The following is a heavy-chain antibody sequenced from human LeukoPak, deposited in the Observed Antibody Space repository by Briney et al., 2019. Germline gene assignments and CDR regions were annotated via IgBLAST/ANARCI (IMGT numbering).Heavy chain of an antibody. Sequence: GGPLRPPFPAPGFTFSTYYLTWIRQPPGKGLEWASSISSSGSTIYYADSVKGRFTISRDNAKNSLYLQMNSLRAEDTAVYYCAREGRGYYYYGMDVWGQGTTVTVSS. CDR1: GFTFSTYY. J-gene: IGHJ6*02. V-gene: IGHV3-11*01. CDR3: AREGRGYYYYGMDV. CDR2: ISSSGSTI. D-gene: IGHD2-15*01.